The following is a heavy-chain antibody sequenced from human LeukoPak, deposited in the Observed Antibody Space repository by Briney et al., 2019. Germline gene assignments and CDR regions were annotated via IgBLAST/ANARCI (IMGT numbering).Heavy chain of an antibody. J-gene: IGHJ4*02. Sequence: GGSLRLSCAASGFTFNSYSMNWVRQAPGKGLEWVSSISSSGSYIYYADSVKGRFTISRDNAKNSLYLQMNSLRAGDTATYYCARHSIQLWSMYYFDYWGQGTLVTVSS. D-gene: IGHD5-18*01. V-gene: IGHV3-21*01. CDR2: ISSSGSYI. CDR3: ARHSIQLWSMYYFDY. CDR1: GFTFNSYS.